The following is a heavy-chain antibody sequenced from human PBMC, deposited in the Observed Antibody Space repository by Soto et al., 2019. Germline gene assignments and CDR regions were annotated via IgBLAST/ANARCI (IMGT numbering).Heavy chain of an antibody. CDR2: MSGSGDAI. Sequence: GGSLRLSCTTSGFTFSDYYMTWVRQAPGKGLEWISYMSGSGDAIYYADSVKGRFTISRDNAKNSLHLETNSLRVEDTAMYYCVRGNFYYGMDVWGQGTTVTVSS. V-gene: IGHV3-11*01. J-gene: IGHJ6*02. CDR3: VRGNFYYGMDV. CDR1: GFTFSDYY.